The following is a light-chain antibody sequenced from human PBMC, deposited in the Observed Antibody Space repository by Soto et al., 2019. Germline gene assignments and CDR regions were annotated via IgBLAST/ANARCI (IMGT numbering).Light chain of an antibody. Sequence: DIKMTQSPSTLSASLGDRVTITCRASESISSWLAWYQQKPGKAPTLLIYEASSLESGVPSRFSGSGSGTGFTLAIRNLQPDDFATYYCQQYHSYPWTFGQGTKVEIK. CDR1: ESISSW. J-gene: IGKJ1*01. V-gene: IGKV1-5*03. CDR3: QQYHSYPWT. CDR2: EAS.